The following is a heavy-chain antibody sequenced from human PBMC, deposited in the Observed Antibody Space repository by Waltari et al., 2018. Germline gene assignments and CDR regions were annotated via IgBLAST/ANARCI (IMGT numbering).Heavy chain of an antibody. Sequence: QVQLVQSGAEVKKPGASVKVSCKASGYTFTSYDINWVRQATGHGLEWMGWRNPNSGNTGYAQKFQGRVTITRNTSISTAYMELSSLRSEDTAVYYCARGRPLRILYYFDYWGQGTLVTVSS. CDR3: ARGRPLRILYYFDY. CDR2: RNPNSGNT. CDR1: GYTFTSYD. V-gene: IGHV1-8*03. D-gene: IGHD2-15*01. J-gene: IGHJ4*02.